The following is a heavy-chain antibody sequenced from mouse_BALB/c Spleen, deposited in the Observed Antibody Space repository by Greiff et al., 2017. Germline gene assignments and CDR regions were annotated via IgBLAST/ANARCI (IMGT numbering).Heavy chain of an antibody. CDR3: ARSDYYGSSPFAY. J-gene: IGHJ3*01. V-gene: IGHV5-17*02. CDR1: GFTFSSFG. D-gene: IGHD1-1*01. Sequence: DVKLVESGGGLVQPGGSRKLSCAASGFTFSSFGMHWVRQAPEKGLEWVAYISSGSSTIYYADTVKGRFTISRDNPKNTLFLQMTSLRSEDTAMYYCARSDYYGSSPFAYWGQGTLVTVSA. CDR2: ISSGSSTI.